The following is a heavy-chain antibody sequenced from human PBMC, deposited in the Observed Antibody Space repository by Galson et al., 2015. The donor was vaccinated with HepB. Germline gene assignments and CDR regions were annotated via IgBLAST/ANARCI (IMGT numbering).Heavy chain of an antibody. J-gene: IGHJ4*02. CDR2: IKQDGSEK. CDR1: GSTFSSFW. Sequence: SLRLSCAASGSTFSSFWMSWVRQAPGKGLEWVAYIKQDGSEKYYVESVKGRFTISRDNAKNSLYLQMNSLRAEDTAVYYCARDIDWTYFDYWGQGALVTVSS. V-gene: IGHV3-7*01. CDR3: ARDIDWTYFDY. D-gene: IGHD2-21*01.